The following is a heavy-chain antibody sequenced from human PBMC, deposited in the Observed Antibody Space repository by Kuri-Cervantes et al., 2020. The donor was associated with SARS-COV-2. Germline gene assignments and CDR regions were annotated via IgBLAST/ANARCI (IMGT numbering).Heavy chain of an antibody. CDR2: ISGSGGST. CDR1: GFTFNRYS. D-gene: IGHD1-26*01. V-gene: IGHV3-23*01. CDR3: AKDYKARAWELLRIDY. J-gene: IGHJ4*02. Sequence: GGSLRLSCAASGFTFNRYSMDWVRQAPGKGLEWVSAISGSGGSTYYADSVKGRFTISRDNSKNTLYLQMNSLRAEDTAVYYCAKDYKARAWELLRIDYWGQGTLVTVSS.